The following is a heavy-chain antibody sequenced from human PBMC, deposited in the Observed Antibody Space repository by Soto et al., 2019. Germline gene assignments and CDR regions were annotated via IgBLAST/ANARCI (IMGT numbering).Heavy chain of an antibody. D-gene: IGHD3-22*01. CDR2: IYPGDSDT. Sequence: GESLKISCKGSGYSFTSYWIGWVRQMPGKGLEWMGIIYPGDSDTRYSPSFQGQVTISADKSISTAYLQWSSLKASDTAMYYCAKVDYYDSSGPPDDAFDIWGQGTMVTVSS. CDR3: AKVDYYDSSGPPDDAFDI. V-gene: IGHV5-51*01. CDR1: GYSFTSYW. J-gene: IGHJ3*02.